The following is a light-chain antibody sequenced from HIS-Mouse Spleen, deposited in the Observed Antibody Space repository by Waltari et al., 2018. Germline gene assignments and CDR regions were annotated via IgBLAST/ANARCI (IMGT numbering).Light chain of an antibody. CDR1: SGSIASNY. CDR2: EDN. Sequence: NFMLTQPHSVSESPGKTVTISCTGSSGSIASNYVQWYQQLPGSAPTTVSYEDNQRPSWVPDRFSGSIDSSSNSASLTISGLKTEDEADYYCQSYDSSNWVFGGGTKLTVL. J-gene: IGLJ3*02. V-gene: IGLV6-57*02. CDR3: QSYDSSNWV.